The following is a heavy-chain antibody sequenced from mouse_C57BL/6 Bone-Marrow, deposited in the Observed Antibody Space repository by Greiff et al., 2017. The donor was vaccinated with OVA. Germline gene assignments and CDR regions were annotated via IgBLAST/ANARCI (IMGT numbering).Heavy chain of an antibody. CDR1: GFSLTSYG. CDR3: AKHGDDNDRYWYFEV. V-gene: IGHV2-9*01. J-gene: IGHJ1*03. D-gene: IGHD2-4*01. CDR2: IWGGGST. Sequence: QVQLQEPGPDLVAPSQSLSISCTVSGFSLTSYGVDWVSQPPGQGLEWLGEIWGGGSTNYNSDLMSRLSISKDNSKSQVFLKMNSLQTDDTAMYYCAKHGDDNDRYWYFEVWGTGATVTVAS.